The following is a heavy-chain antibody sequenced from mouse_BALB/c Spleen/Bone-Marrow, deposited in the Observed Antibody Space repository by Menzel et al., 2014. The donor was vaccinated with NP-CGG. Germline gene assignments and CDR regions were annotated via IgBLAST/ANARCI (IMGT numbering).Heavy chain of an antibody. CDR3: TRRAYGGSYGFAY. D-gene: IGHD1-1*01. J-gene: IGHJ3*01. Sequence: VMLVESGAELAKPGASVKMSCKASGYTFTSYWMHWVKQRPGQGLEWIGYINPSTGYTEYNQKFKDKATLTADKSSSTAYMQLSSLTSEDSSVFYCTRRAYGGSYGFAYWGQGTLVTVSA. CDR1: GYTFTSYW. V-gene: IGHV1-7*01. CDR2: INPSTGYT.